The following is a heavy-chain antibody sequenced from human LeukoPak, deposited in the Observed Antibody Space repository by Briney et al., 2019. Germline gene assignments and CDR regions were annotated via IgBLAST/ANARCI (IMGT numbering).Heavy chain of an antibody. J-gene: IGHJ4*02. CDR3: ARATDCSGGSCPGPFDC. CDR1: GGSISSSSYY. V-gene: IGHV4-39*07. D-gene: IGHD2-15*01. Sequence: SETLSLTCTVSGGSISSSSYYWGWIRQPPGKGLEWIGSIYYSGSTYYNPSLKSRVTISVDTSKNQFSLKLSPVTAADTAVYYCARATDCSGGSCPGPFDCWGQGTLVTVSS. CDR2: IYYSGST.